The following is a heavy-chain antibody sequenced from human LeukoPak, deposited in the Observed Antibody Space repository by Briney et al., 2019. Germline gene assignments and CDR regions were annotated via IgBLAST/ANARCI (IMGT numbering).Heavy chain of an antibody. J-gene: IGHJ5*02. Sequence: ASVKVSCKASGYTFTGYYMHWVRQAPGQGLEWMGWINPNSGGTNYAQKFQGRVTMTRDTSISTAYMELSRLRSDDTAVYYCARDHPGRMPDSRFWSGRNYNWFDPWGQGTLVTVSS. CDR3: ARDHPGRMPDSRFWSGRNYNWFDP. CDR1: GYTFTGYY. CDR2: INPNSGGT. V-gene: IGHV1-2*02. D-gene: IGHD3-3*01.